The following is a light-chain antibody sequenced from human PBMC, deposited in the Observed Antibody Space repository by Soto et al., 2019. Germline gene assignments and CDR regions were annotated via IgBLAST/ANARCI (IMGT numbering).Light chain of an antibody. Sequence: DIQMTQTPSTLSVSGGDRVTITCRASQSISNRLAWYQQKPGKVPRLLIYDASTLQSGVPARFSGSGSGTEFTLTISSLQPDDFGTYYCQLYNSYSRTFGQGTKLEI. V-gene: IGKV1-5*01. CDR2: DAS. CDR1: QSISNR. CDR3: QLYNSYSRT. J-gene: IGKJ2*01.